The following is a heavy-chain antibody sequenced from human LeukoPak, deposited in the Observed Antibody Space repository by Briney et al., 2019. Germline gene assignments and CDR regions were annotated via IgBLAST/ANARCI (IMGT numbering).Heavy chain of an antibody. CDR2: IIPIFGTA. CDR1: GGTFSSYA. D-gene: IGHD1-26*01. Sequence: RASVKVSCKASGGTFSSYAISWVRQAPGQGLEWMGGIIPIFGTANYAQKFQGRVTITADKSTSTAYMELSSLRSEDTAVYYCARRRDSGSLQHFDYWGQGTLVTVSS. J-gene: IGHJ4*02. CDR3: ARRRDSGSLQHFDY. V-gene: IGHV1-69*06.